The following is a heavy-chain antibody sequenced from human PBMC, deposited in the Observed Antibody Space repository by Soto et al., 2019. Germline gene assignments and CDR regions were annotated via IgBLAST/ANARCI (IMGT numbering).Heavy chain of an antibody. CDR2: IGTAGDT. D-gene: IGHD6-19*01. Sequence: EVQLVESGGGLVQPGGSLRLSCAASGFTFSSYDMHWVRQATGKGLEWVSAIGTAGDTYYPGSVKGRFTISRENAKNSLYLQMNSLRAGDTAVYYCARSSGWYVYGMDVWGQGTTVTVSS. CDR1: GFTFSSYD. J-gene: IGHJ6*02. V-gene: IGHV3-13*04. CDR3: ARSSGWYVYGMDV.